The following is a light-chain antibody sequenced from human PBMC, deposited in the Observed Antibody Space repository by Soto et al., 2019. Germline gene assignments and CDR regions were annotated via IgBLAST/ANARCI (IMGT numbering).Light chain of an antibody. CDR2: GAS. J-gene: IGKJ1*01. Sequence: PGERATLSCRASQSVSGSYLAWYQQKPGQAPRLLIDGASSRATGIPDRFSGSGSGTDFTLTISRLEPEDFAVYYCQQYGSSPLTFGQGTKVESK. CDR3: QQYGSSPLT. CDR1: QSVSGSY. V-gene: IGKV3-20*01.